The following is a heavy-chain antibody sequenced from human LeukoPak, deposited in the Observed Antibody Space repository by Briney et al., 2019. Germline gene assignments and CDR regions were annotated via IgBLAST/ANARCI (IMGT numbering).Heavy chain of an antibody. CDR2: ISWNSGSI. CDR1: GFTFDDYA. V-gene: IGHV3-9*01. J-gene: IGHJ4*02. Sequence: PGGSLRLSCAASGFTFDDYAMHWVRHAPGKGLEWVSGISWNSGSIVYADSVKGRFTISRDNAKNSLYLQMHSLRAEDTALYYCAKSGDYQRPVFDYWGQGTLVTVSS. D-gene: IGHD4-17*01. CDR3: AKSGDYQRPVFDY.